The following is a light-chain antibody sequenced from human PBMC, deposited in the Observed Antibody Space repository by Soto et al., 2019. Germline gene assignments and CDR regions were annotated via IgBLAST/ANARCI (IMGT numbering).Light chain of an antibody. Sequence: EIVLTQSPGTLSLSPGERATLSCRASQSVSSIYLAWYQHKPGQAPRLLIYGASSRATGIPDRFSGSGSGTDCTLTISRLEPEYFAVYYWQQYGSSSWTFGRGTTVEIK. CDR3: QQYGSSSWT. V-gene: IGKV3-20*01. CDR1: QSVSSIY. J-gene: IGKJ1*01. CDR2: GAS.